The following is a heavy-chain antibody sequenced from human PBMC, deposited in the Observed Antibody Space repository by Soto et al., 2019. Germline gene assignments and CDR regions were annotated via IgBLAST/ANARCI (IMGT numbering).Heavy chain of an antibody. CDR2: INDSGIT. V-gene: IGHV4-34*01. CDR1: GGSFSNYY. CDR3: ARGRSSVPDRRGIGYYGLDV. D-gene: IGHD3-3*01. Sequence: QVQLQQWGAEVLKPSETLSLTCVVNGGSFSNYYWTWIRQPPGKGLEWIGEINDSGITDSNPSLESRVTISVDTSKNPFSLRVNSVTAADTAVYHCARGRSSVPDRRGIGYYGLDVWGQGTTVTVSS. J-gene: IGHJ6*02.